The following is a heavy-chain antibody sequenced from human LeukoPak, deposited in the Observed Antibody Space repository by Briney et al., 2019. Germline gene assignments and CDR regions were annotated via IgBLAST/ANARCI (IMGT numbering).Heavy chain of an antibody. Sequence: PGGSLRLSCAASGFTFSSYGMHWVRQAPGKGLEWVAVIWYDGSNKYYADSVKGRFTISRDNAKNSLYLQMNSLRAEDTAVYYCARDNTIFGVVIDFDYWGQGTLVTVSS. J-gene: IGHJ4*02. CDR2: IWYDGSNK. D-gene: IGHD3-3*01. CDR3: ARDNTIFGVVIDFDY. V-gene: IGHV3-33*01. CDR1: GFTFSSYG.